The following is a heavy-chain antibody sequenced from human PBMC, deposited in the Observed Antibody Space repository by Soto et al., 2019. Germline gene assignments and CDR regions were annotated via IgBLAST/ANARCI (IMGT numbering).Heavy chain of an antibody. CDR2: ISAYNGNT. CDR1: GYTFTSYG. CDR3: AREGPLIAVAGTWPGKNY. V-gene: IGHV1-18*01. D-gene: IGHD6-19*01. Sequence: QVQLVQSGAEVKKPGASVKVSCKASGYTFTSYGISWVRQAPGQGLEWMGWISAYNGNTNYAQKLQGRVTMTTDTXXXXXXXXXXXXXXXXXXXXYXAREGPLIAVAGTWPGKNYWGQGTLVTVSS. J-gene: IGHJ4*02.